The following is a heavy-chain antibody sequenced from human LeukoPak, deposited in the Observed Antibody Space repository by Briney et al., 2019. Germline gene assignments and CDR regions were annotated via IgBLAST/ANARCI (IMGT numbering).Heavy chain of an antibody. Sequence: PGKSLRLSCAASGFTFSSYGLHWVRQAPGKGLEWVAGISYDGSNKYYGDSVKGRFTISRDNSKNTVYLQMNSLRPEDTAVYYCARDLATLGMDVWGKGTTVTVSS. V-gene: IGHV3-30*01. J-gene: IGHJ6*04. CDR1: GFTFSSYG. D-gene: IGHD5-12*01. CDR3: ARDLATLGMDV. CDR2: ISYDGSNK.